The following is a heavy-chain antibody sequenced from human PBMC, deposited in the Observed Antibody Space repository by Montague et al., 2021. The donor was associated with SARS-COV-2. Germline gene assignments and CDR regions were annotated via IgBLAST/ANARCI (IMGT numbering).Heavy chain of an antibody. CDR2: IYGGGSST. CDR3: ATVIAAAGHLDYYFDY. J-gene: IGHJ4*02. Sequence: SLRLSCEASGFTFSSYAMSWVRQAPGKGLEWVSVIYGGGSSTDSADSVKGRFTISRDNSKNTLYLQMNSLRAEDTALYYCATVIAAAGHLDYYFDYWGQGTLVTVSS. V-gene: IGHV3-23*03. D-gene: IGHD6-13*01. CDR1: GFTFSSYA.